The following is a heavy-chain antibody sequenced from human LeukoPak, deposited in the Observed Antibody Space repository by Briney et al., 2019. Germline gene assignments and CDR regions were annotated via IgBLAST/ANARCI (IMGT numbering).Heavy chain of an antibody. D-gene: IGHD1-26*01. CDR1: GFTFISYA. J-gene: IGHJ4*02. CDR3: ARDRRLVPYDY. Sequence: GGSLRLSCAASGFTFISYAMNWVRQAPGKGLEWVSVIYSGGSTYYADSVKGRFTISRDNSKNTLYLQMNSLRAEDTAVYYCARDRRLVPYDYWGQGTLVTVSS. V-gene: IGHV3-66*01. CDR2: IYSGGST.